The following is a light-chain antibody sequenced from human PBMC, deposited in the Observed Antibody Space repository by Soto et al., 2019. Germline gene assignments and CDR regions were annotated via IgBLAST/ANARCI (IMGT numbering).Light chain of an antibody. CDR2: DAS. V-gene: IGKV3-11*01. CDR3: QQRSNWLRT. CDR1: QSVSSY. J-gene: IGKJ1*01. Sequence: DIVLTQSPGSLSLSPGERATLSCRASQSVSSYLAWYQQKPGQAPRLLIYDASNRATGIPARFSGSGSGTDFTLTISSLEPEDFAVYYCQQRSNWLRTFGQGTKVDI.